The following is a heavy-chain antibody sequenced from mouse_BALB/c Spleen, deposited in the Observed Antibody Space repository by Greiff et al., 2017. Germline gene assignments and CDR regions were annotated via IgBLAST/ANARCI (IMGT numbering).Heavy chain of an antibody. J-gene: IGHJ4*01. CDR1: GFTFSSFG. D-gene: IGHD3-2*01. V-gene: IGHV5-17*02. CDR2: ISSGSSTI. CDR3: ARSDRVYAMDY. Sequence: DVQLVESGGGLVQPGGSRKLSCAASGFTFSSFGMHWVRQAPEKGLEWVAYISSGSSTIYYADTVKGRFTISRDNPKNTLFLQMTSLRSEDTAMYYCARSDRVYAMDYWGQGTSVTVSS.